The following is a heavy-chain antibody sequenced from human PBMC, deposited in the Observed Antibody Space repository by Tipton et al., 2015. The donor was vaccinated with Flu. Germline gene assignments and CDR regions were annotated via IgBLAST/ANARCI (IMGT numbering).Heavy chain of an antibody. V-gene: IGHV3-30*02. Sequence: SLRLSCAASGFTFGTYGMHWVRQAPGKGLEWVAFIRSDGTNKYFADSVKGRFTISRDNSKNTLFLQMNSLRLEDTALYYCAKEESGPFDYWGQGTLVTVSS. CDR2: IRSDGTNK. J-gene: IGHJ4*02. CDR3: AKEESGPFDY. CDR1: GFTFGTYG. D-gene: IGHD2-8*02.